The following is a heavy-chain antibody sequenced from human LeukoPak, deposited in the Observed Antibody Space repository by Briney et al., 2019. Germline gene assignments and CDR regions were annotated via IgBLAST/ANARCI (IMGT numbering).Heavy chain of an antibody. V-gene: IGHV4-61*01. CDR2: IYYSGST. CDR3: ASEVVVGATVEY. CDR1: GGSVSSGSYY. J-gene: IGHJ4*02. D-gene: IGHD1-26*01. Sequence: PSETLSLTCTVSGGSVSSGSYYWSWIRQPPGKGLEWIGYIYYSGSTNYNPSLKSRVTISVDTSKNQFSLKLSSVTAADTAVYYCASEVVVGATVEYWGQGTLVTVSS.